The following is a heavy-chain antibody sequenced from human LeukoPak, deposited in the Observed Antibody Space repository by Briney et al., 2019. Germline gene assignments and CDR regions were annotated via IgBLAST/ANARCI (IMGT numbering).Heavy chain of an antibody. CDR1: GGSLSSSNW. CDR2: IYHSGST. CDR3: ASEKGSAAPLDY. Sequence: SGTLSLTCAVSGGSLSSSNWWSWVRQPPGKGLEWIGEIYHSGSTNYNPSLKSRVTISVDKSKNQFSLKLSSVTAADTAVYYCASEKGSAAPLDYWGQGTLVTVSS. D-gene: IGHD3-10*01. V-gene: IGHV4-4*02. J-gene: IGHJ4*02.